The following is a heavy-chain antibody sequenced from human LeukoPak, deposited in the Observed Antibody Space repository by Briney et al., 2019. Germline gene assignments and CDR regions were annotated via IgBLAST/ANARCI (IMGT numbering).Heavy chain of an antibody. J-gene: IGHJ4*02. V-gene: IGHV3-48*01. CDR2: ISSSSDTI. CDR3: AAVVRAY. CDR1: GFSFSSYS. Sequence: PGGSLRLSCAASGFSFSSYSMNWVRQAPGKGLEWVSYISSSSDTIYYADSVKGRFTISRDNAKNSLYLQMNSLRADDTAVYYCAAVVRAYWGQGTLVTVSS. D-gene: IGHD3-10*01.